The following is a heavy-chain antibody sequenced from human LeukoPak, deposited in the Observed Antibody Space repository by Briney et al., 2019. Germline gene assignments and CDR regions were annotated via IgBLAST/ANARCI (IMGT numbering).Heavy chain of an antibody. CDR1: GGSISSYY. CDR3: ARAHNWFDP. Sequence: PSETLSLTCTVSGGSISSYYWSWIRQPPGKGLEWIGYIYYSGSTNYNPSLKSRVTISVDTSKNQFSLKLSSVTAADTAMYYCARAHNWFDPWGQGTLVTVSS. V-gene: IGHV4-59*01. CDR2: IYYSGST. J-gene: IGHJ5*02.